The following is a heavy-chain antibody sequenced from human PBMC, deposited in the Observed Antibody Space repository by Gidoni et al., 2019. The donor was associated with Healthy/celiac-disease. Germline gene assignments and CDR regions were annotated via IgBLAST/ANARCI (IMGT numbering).Heavy chain of an antibody. CDR3: ARGFPNTYYYDSSGYYLDY. CDR1: GFTFSSYW. CDR2: IKQDGSEK. D-gene: IGHD3-22*01. Sequence: EVQLVESGGGLVSPGGSMRLSCAASGFTFSSYWMSWVRQAPGKGLEWVANIKQDGSEKYYVDSVKGRFTISRDNAKNSLYLQMNSLRAEDTAVYYCARGFPNTYYYDSSGYYLDYWGQGTLVTVSS. J-gene: IGHJ4*02. V-gene: IGHV3-7*01.